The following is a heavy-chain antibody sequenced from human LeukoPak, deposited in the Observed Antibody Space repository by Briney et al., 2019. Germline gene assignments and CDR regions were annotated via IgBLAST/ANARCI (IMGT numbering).Heavy chain of an antibody. CDR2: ISSSSSYI. D-gene: IGHD5-18*01. V-gene: IGHV3-21*04. Sequence: PGGSLRLSCAASGFTFSSYSMNWVRQAPGKGLEWVSSISSSSSYIYYADSVKGRFTISRDNSKNTLHLQMNSLRAEDTAVYYCARSNVDTAFDYWGQGTLVTVSS. J-gene: IGHJ4*02. CDR1: GFTFSSYS. CDR3: ARSNVDTAFDY.